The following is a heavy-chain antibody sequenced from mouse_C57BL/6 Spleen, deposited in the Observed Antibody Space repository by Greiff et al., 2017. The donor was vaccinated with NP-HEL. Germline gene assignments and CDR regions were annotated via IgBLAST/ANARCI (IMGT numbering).Heavy chain of an antibody. D-gene: IGHD1-1*01. CDR1: GYTFTSYW. CDR2: IHPNSGST. Sequence: QVHVKQSGAELVKPGASVKLSCKASGYTFTSYWMHWVKQRPGQGLEWIGMIHPNSGSTNYNEKFKSKATLTVDKSSSTAYMQLSSLTSEDSAVYYCARGEYYYGSSYVYFDVWGTGTTVTVSS. V-gene: IGHV1-64*01. CDR3: ARGEYYYGSSYVYFDV. J-gene: IGHJ1*03.